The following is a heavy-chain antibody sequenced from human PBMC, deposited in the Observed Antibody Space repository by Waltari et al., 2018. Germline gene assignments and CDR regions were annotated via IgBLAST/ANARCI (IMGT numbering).Heavy chain of an antibody. J-gene: IGHJ4*02. CDR2: IVGNSEKT. V-gene: IGHV3-23*01. CDR1: GFTFSNYV. Sequence: EVQLLESGGGLVQPGGSLRLSCAASGFTFSNYVMSWVRHGPGKGLEWVSGIVGNSEKTYYPDSVKGRFTISRANSKNTLYLQMSSLRVEDTAIYYCTKDAGRANHYESSSIWNDWGQGTLVTVSS. CDR3: TKDAGRANHYESSSIWND. D-gene: IGHD3-22*01.